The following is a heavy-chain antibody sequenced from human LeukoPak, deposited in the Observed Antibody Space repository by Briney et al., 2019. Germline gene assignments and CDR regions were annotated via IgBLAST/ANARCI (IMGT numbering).Heavy chain of an antibody. J-gene: IGHJ4*02. V-gene: IGHV4-59*01. D-gene: IGHD6-13*01. CDR2: IYYSGST. CDR1: GGSISSYY. Sequence: SETLSLTCTVSGGSISSYYWSWIRQPPGKGLEWIGYIYYSGSTNYNPSLKSRVTISVDTSKNQFSLRLSSVTAADTAVYYCARDAPIMYSSSWYFDYWGQGTLVTVSS. CDR3: ARDAPIMYSSSWYFDY.